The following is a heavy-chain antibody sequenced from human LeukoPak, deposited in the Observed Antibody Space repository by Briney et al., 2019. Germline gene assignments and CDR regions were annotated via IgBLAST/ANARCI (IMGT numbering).Heavy chain of an antibody. Sequence: ASVKGSCEASGYTFTGYYMHWVRQAPGQGLEWRGWVNTNSGGTNYAQRFQGRVTMTRDTSISTAYMDLSRLTSDDTAVYYCARGGTAPIWGQGTLVTVSS. J-gene: IGHJ4*02. D-gene: IGHD3-16*01. CDR2: VNTNSGGT. V-gene: IGHV1-2*02. CDR1: GYTFTGYY. CDR3: ARGGTAPI.